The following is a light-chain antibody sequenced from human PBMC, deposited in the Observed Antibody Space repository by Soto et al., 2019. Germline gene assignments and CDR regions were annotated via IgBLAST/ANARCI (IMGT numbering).Light chain of an antibody. Sequence: DILLPQFRVTLSWSAVEIATLSCRASQSVDSNLSWYQQKPGQAPRLLIYGASTRATGISARFSGSGSGTEFTLTISSLQSEDFGVYYCQQYNNWWTFGQGTKVDIK. CDR1: QSVDSN. J-gene: IGKJ1*01. V-gene: IGKV3-15*01. CDR3: QQYNNWWT. CDR2: GAS.